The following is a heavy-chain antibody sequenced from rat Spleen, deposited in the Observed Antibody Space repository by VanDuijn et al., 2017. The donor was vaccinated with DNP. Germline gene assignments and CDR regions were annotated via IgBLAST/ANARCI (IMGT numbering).Heavy chain of an antibody. Sequence: EVQLVESGGGLVQPGRSMKLSCAASGFTFSNSDMAWVRQAPTKGLEWVASISTSGGSTYYRDSVKGRFTISRDNAKSTLYLQMDSLRSEDTATYYCATDAAQWEPVDYWGQGVMVTVSS. V-gene: IGHV5-25*01. D-gene: IGHD1-1*01. CDR2: ISTSGGST. CDR3: ATDAAQWEPVDY. J-gene: IGHJ2*01. CDR1: GFTFSNSD.